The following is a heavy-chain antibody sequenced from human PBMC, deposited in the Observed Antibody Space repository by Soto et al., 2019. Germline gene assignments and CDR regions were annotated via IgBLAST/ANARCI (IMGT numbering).Heavy chain of an antibody. D-gene: IGHD3-10*01. V-gene: IGHV3-74*01. Sequence: GGSLRLSCAASGFTFSSYSMHWVRQAPGKGLVWVSRINSDGSSTSNADSVKGRFTISRDNAKNTLYLQMNSLRAEDTAVYDCARAVRVTMVRGVSYMDVWGKGTTVTVSS. CDR1: GFTFSSYS. J-gene: IGHJ6*03. CDR3: ARAVRVTMVRGVSYMDV. CDR2: INSDGSST.